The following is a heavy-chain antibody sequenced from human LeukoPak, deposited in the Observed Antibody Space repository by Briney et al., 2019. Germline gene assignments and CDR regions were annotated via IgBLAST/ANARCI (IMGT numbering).Heavy chain of an antibody. V-gene: IGHV3-23*01. Sequence: GGSLRLSCAASGFTFTNYALSWVRQAPGRGLEWVSGISDSGGSTYYADSVKGRFTISRDNSKNTMYLQMNSLRAEDTAVYFCAKVSASYYGDFFDYWGQGTLVTVSS. CDR3: AKVSASYYGDFFDY. J-gene: IGHJ4*02. CDR2: ISDSGGST. D-gene: IGHD1-26*01. CDR1: GFTFTNYA.